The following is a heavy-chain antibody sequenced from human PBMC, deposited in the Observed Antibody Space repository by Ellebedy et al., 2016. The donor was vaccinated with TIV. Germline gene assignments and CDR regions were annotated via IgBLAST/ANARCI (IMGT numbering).Heavy chain of an antibody. CDR2: INGDGSRI. Sequence: GGSLRLXXAASGFTFSTYDMHWVRQAPGKGLEWVARINGDGSRIYYVDSAKGRFTISRDNSKSSLYLQMNSLRVEDTAVYSCARDLHGGGLDVWGQGTKVTVSS. CDR1: GFTFSTYD. V-gene: IGHV3-7*01. CDR3: ARDLHGGGLDV. D-gene: IGHD3-16*01. J-gene: IGHJ3*01.